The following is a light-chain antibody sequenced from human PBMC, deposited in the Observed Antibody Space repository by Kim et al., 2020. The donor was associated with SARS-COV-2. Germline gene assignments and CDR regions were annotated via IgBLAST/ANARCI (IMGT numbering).Light chain of an antibody. Sequence: DIQMTQSPSSLSASVGDRVTITCQASQDIRNRINWYQQTPGKAPKLLIYDASNLETGVPSRFSGGGSGTEFTFTISSLQPEDIAIYYCQQYDNFLSIRFGQGTRLEIK. CDR2: DAS. J-gene: IGKJ5*01. CDR3: QQYDNFLSIR. CDR1: QDIRNR. V-gene: IGKV1-33*01.